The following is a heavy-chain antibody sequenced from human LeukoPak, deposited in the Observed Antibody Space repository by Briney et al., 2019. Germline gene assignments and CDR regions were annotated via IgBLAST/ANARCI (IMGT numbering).Heavy chain of an antibody. D-gene: IGHD2-21*01. Sequence: PGGSLRLSCAASGFIFSDYGMHWVRQAPGKGLEWVALISSDGFNEYYADSVRGRFTISRDTSKNTLYLQINSLRTEDTAIYYCARYSNHFYYSGMDVWGQGATVTVSS. V-gene: IGHV3-30-3*01. CDR3: ARYSNHFYYSGMDV. J-gene: IGHJ6*02. CDR1: GFIFSDYG. CDR2: ISSDGFNE.